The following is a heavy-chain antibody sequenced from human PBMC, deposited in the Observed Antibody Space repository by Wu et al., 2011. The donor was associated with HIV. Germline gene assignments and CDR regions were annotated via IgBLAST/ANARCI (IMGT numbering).Heavy chain of an antibody. CDR3: ARESIYRYCTGTTCYPDY. D-gene: IGHD2-2*01. J-gene: IGHJ4*01. Sequence: SVKVSCKASGYTFTNYAISWVRQAPGQGLEWMGWISGYNGDTNYVQKLKGRVTMTTDTSTNTAYMELRSLTSDDTAVYFCARESIYRYCTGTTCYPDYWGQGTLVTVSS. CDR2: ISGYNGDT. V-gene: IGHV1-18*01. CDR1: GYTFTNYA.